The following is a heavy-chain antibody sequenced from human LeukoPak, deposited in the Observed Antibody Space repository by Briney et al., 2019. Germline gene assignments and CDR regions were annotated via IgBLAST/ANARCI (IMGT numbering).Heavy chain of an antibody. D-gene: IGHD5-18*01. V-gene: IGHV3-21*01. Sequence: PGGSLRLSCAASGFTFSTYSMNWVRQAPGKGLEWVSSISGSSSYIYYADSVKGRFTISRDSAQNSLYLQMNSLGAEDTAVYYCARGQSYGWFDPWGQGTLVTVSS. CDR2: ISGSSSYI. CDR3: ARGQSYGWFDP. CDR1: GFTFSTYS. J-gene: IGHJ5*02.